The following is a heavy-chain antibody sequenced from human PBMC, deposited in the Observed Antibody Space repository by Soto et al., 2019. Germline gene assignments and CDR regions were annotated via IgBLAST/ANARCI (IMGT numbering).Heavy chain of an antibody. J-gene: IGHJ6*04. CDR1: GYTFTSYA. CDR3: ARGGVLWFGESSQLDV. V-gene: IGHV1-3*01. Sequence: ASVKVSCKASGYTFTSYAMHWVRQAPGQRLEWMGWINAGNGNTKYSQKFQGRVTITRDTSASTAYMELSSLRSEDTAVYYCARGGVLWFGESSQLDVWGKGTTVTVSS. CDR2: INAGNGNT. D-gene: IGHD3-10*01.